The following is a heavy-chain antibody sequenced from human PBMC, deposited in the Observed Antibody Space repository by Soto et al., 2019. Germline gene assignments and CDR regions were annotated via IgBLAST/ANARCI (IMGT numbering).Heavy chain of an antibody. D-gene: IGHD2-15*01. V-gene: IGHV4-39*01. CDR2: IYYSGST. CDR1: GGSISSSSYY. J-gene: IGHJ5*02. CDR3: ARLIFVVVVAARSDWFDP. Sequence: QLQLQESGPGLVKPSETLSLTCTVSGGSISSSSYYWGWIRQPPGKGLEWIGSIYYSGSTYYNPSLKSRVTISVDTSKNQFSLKLSSVTAADTAVYYCARLIFVVVVAARSDWFDPWGQGTLVTVSS.